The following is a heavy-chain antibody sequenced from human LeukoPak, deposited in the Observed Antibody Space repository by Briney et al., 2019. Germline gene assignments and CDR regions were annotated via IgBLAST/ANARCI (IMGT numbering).Heavy chain of an antibody. D-gene: IGHD4-17*01. Sequence: SGGSLRLSCAASGFTFDDYAMHWVRQAPGKGLEWVAVISYDGSNKYYADSVKGRFTISRDNSKNTLYLQMNSLRAEDTAVYYCAKIHLRDYGDYGHWGQGTLVTVSS. J-gene: IGHJ4*02. CDR3: AKIHLRDYGDYGH. CDR1: GFTFDDYA. CDR2: ISYDGSNK. V-gene: IGHV3-30*18.